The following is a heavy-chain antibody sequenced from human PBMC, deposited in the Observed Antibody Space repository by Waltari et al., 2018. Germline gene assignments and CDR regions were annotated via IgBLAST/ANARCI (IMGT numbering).Heavy chain of an antibody. D-gene: IGHD3-22*01. CDR3: ARDRYYDSSGPSGAFDI. J-gene: IGHJ3*02. V-gene: IGHV4-38-2*02. CDR1: GYSISSGYY. CDR2: IYHSGST. Sequence: QVQLQESGPGLVKPSETLSLTCAASGYSISSGYYWGWIRQPPGKGLEWIGSIYHSGSTYYNPSLKSRVTISVDTSKNQFSLKLSSVTAADTAVYYCARDRYYDSSGPSGAFDIWGQGTMVTVSS.